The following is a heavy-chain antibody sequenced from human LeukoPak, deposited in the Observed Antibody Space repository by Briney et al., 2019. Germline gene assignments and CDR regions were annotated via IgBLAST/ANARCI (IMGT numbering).Heavy chain of an antibody. D-gene: IGHD1-14*01. CDR3: AIQEPARRQGYYFDY. Sequence: ASVKVSCKASGGTFSSYAISWVRQAPGQGLEWMGRIIPIFGTANYAQKFQGRVTITTDESTSTAYMELSSLRSEDTAVYYCAIQEPARRQGYYFDYWGQGTLVTVSS. V-gene: IGHV1-69*05. CDR1: GGTFSSYA. J-gene: IGHJ4*02. CDR2: IIPIFGTA.